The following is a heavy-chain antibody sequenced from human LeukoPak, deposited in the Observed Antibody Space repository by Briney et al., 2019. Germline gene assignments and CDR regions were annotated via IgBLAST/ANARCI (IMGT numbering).Heavy chain of an antibody. CDR1: GFTFSSYG. CDR3: AREPVRYCSSTSCYVQGDDAFDI. CDR2: IWYDGSNK. Sequence: GGSLRLSCAASGFTFSSYGMHWVRPAPGKGLEWVAVIWYDGSNKYYADSVKGRFTISRDNSKNTLYLQMNSLRAEDTAVYYCAREPVRYCSSTSCYVQGDDAFDIWGQGTMVTVSS. J-gene: IGHJ3*02. D-gene: IGHD2-2*01. V-gene: IGHV3-33*01.